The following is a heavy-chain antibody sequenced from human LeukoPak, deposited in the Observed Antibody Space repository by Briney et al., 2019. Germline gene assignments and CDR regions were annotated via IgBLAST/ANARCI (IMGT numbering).Heavy chain of an antibody. V-gene: IGHV7-4-1*02. D-gene: IGHD3-22*01. CDR2: IDTNTGNP. CDR3: ARGYDSSGYFSD. CDR1: GYTFSSNA. Sequence: VASVKVSCKASGYTFSSNAINWVRQAPGQGLEWMGWIDTNTGNPTYAQGFTGQFVFSLDTSVSTAYLQISSLKAEDTAEYFCARGYDSSGYFSDWGQGTLVTVSS. J-gene: IGHJ4*02.